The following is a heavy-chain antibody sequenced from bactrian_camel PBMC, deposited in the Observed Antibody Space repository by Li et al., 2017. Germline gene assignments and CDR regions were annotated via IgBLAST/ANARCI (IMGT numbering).Heavy chain of an antibody. D-gene: IGHD4*01. CDR3: ASLSAVASTSMKSH. V-gene: IGHV3S6*01. J-gene: IGHJ4*01. CDR1: GFTFSSYW. CDR2: IGSAAT. Sequence: HVQLVESGGGWVQPGGSLRLSCAASGFTFSSYWMYWVRQAPGKGLEWVSSIGSAATFYADSVQGRFTIDRDDSANTVYLQMNNLKTEDTAMYYCASLSAVASTSMKSHWGQGTQVTVS.